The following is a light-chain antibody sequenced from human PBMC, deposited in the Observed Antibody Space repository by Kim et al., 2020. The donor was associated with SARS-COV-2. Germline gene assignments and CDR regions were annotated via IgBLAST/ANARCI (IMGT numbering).Light chain of an antibody. V-gene: IGLV3-1*01. J-gene: IGLJ1*01. Sequence: SYELTQPPSVSVSPGQTASITCSGDKLGDKYACWYQQKPGQSPVLVIYQDNKRPSGIPERFSGSNYGNTATLTISGTQAMDEADYYCQAWDSSTVVFGTGNKVSVL. CDR3: QAWDSSTVV. CDR2: QDN. CDR1: KLGDKY.